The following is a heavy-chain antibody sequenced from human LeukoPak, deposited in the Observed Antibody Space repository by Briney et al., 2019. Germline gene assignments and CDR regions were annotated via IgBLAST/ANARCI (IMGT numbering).Heavy chain of an antibody. CDR3: ARDITGVFDY. D-gene: IGHD1-14*01. CDR1: GGSISSGGYY. J-gene: IGHJ4*02. V-gene: IGHV4-31*03. Sequence: PSQTLSLTCTVSGGSISSGGYYWSWIRPHPGKGLEWIGYIYYRGSTYNNPSLKSRGNISVDTSKNQFSLKLSSVTAADTAVYYCARDITGVFDYWGQGTLGTVSS. CDR2: IYYRGST.